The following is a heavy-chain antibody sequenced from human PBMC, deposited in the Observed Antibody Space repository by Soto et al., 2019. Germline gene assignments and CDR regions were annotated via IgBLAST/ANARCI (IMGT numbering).Heavy chain of an antibody. V-gene: IGHV1-46*01. D-gene: IGHD3-10*02. CDR1: GYSLTSYY. Sequence: QVHLVQSGAEVKKPGASVKVSCKASGYSLTSYYMHWVRQAPGQGLEWMGITNPGDGSTRYAQKFKGRVTMTSDPSTSTVYMEMSSLTSEDTGVYYCARSYVTSRPIDYWGQGTLVTVSS. CDR2: TNPGDGST. J-gene: IGHJ4*02. CDR3: ARSYVTSRPIDY.